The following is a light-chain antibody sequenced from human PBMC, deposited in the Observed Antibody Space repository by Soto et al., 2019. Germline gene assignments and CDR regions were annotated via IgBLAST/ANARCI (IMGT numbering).Light chain of an antibody. CDR3: QQYGRSPFT. V-gene: IGKV3-20*01. Sequence: EIVVTQSPATLSLTPWERATLSCRASQSVSTYLAWYQQKPGQAPRLLIYDASNRATGIPARFSGSGSGTDFTLTISRLEPEDFAVYYCQQYGRSPFTFGPGTKVDI. J-gene: IGKJ3*01. CDR1: QSVSTY. CDR2: DAS.